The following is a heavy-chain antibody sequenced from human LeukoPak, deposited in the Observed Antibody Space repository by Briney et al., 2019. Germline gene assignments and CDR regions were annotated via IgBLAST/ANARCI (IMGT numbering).Heavy chain of an antibody. J-gene: IGHJ4*02. CDR1: GFTFSSYG. CDR2: IWYDGSNE. Sequence: PGGSLRLSCAASGFTFSSYGMHWVRQAPGKGLEWVTFIWYDGSNEYYADSVKGRFSISKDNSKNTVFLQMNSLRAEDTAVYCCAKGKGRLGTFQSDFDYWGQGSLVTVSS. D-gene: IGHD1-7*01. V-gene: IGHV3-30*02. CDR3: AKGKGRLGTFQSDFDY.